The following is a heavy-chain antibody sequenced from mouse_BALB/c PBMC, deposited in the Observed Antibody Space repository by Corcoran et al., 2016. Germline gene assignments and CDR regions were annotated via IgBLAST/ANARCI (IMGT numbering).Heavy chain of an antibody. D-gene: IGHD1-1*01. J-gene: IGHJ3*01. CDR1: GFSLSTSGMG. CDR2: IYWDDDK. Sequence: QVTLKESGTGILQPSQTLSLTCFFSGFSLSTSGMGVSWIRQPSGKGLEWLAHIYWDDDKRYNPSLKSRLTISKDPSSNQVFLKITSVDTADTATYYCARNYYGSSYGFASWGQGTLVTVSA. V-gene: IGHV8-12*01. CDR3: ARNYYGSSYGFAS.